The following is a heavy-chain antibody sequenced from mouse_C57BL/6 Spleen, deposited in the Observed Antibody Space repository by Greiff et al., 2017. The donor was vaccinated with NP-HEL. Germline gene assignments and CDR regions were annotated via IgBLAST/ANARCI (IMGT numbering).Heavy chain of an antibody. D-gene: IGHD1-1*01. V-gene: IGHV5-17*01. CDR1: GFTFSDYG. Sequence: DVKLVESGGGLVKPGGSLKLSCAASGFTFSDYGMHWVRQAPEKGLEWVAYISSGSSTIYYADTVKGRFTISRDNAKNTLFLQMTSLRSEDTAMYYCARDFYYYGSSYDYWGQGTTLTVSS. CDR2: ISSGSSTI. J-gene: IGHJ2*01. CDR3: ARDFYYYGSSYDY.